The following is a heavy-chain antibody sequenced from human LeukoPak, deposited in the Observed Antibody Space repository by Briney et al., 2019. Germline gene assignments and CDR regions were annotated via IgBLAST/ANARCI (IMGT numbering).Heavy chain of an antibody. Sequence: SENLSLTCSVSGGSIDTYYWSWIRQSPGKGLEWIGYIYYFGNTDYNPSLKNRVTISVDTSKNQFSLNLRSVTAADTAVYYCAKLGSPRAFWGQGILVRVSS. D-gene: IGHD7-27*01. CDR3: AKLGSPRAF. CDR1: GGSIDTYY. V-gene: IGHV4-59*01. CDR2: IYYFGNT. J-gene: IGHJ4*02.